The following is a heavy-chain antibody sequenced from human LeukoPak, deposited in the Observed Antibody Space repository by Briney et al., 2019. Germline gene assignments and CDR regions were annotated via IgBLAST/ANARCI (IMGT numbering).Heavy chain of an antibody. V-gene: IGHV4-59*01. CDR3: ARDPGFLDY. J-gene: IGHJ4*02. CDR1: GGSISSYY. Sequence: PSETLSLTCTVSGGSISSYYWSWIRQPPGRGLEWIGYIYYSGSTNYNPSLKSRVTISVDTSKNQFSLKLSSVTAADTAVYYCARDPGFLDYWGQGTLVTVSS. CDR2: IYYSGST. D-gene: IGHD2-21*01.